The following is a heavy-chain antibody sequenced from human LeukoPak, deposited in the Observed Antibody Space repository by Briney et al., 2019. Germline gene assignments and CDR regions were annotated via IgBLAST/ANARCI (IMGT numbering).Heavy chain of an antibody. J-gene: IGHJ4*02. D-gene: IGHD3-3*01. V-gene: IGHV1-24*01. CDR1: GYTLTELS. CDR3: ATVPRLRFWSGSDY. Sequence: GASVKVSCKVSGYTLTELSMHWVRQAPGTELEWMGGFDPEDGETIYAQKFQGRVTMTEDTSTDTAYMELSSLRSEDTAVYYCATVPRLRFWSGSDYWGQGTLVTVSS. CDR2: FDPEDGET.